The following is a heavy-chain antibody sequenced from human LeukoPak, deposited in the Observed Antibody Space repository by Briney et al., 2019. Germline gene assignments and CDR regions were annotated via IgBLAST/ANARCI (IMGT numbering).Heavy chain of an antibody. CDR2: INPNSGGT. Sequence: ASVKVSRKASGYTFTGYYMHWVRQAPGQGLEWMGWINPNSGGTNYAQKFQGRVTMTRDTSISTAYMELSRLRSDDTAVYYCARYWSSGEDFDYWGQGTLVTVSS. CDR3: ARYWSSGEDFDY. CDR1: GYTFTGYY. J-gene: IGHJ4*02. D-gene: IGHD6-19*01. V-gene: IGHV1-2*02.